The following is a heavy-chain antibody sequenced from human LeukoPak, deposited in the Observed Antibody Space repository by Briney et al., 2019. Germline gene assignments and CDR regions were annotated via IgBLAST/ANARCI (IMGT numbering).Heavy chain of an antibody. CDR2: IIPIFGTA. CDR3: ATHPRFGELPHFDY. Sequence: SVKVSCKASEGTFSSYALSWVRQAPGQGLEWMGGIIPIFGTANYAQRFQGRVTITADESTSTAYMELSSLRSEDTAVYYCATHPRFGELPHFDYWGQGTLVTVSS. D-gene: IGHD3-10*01. CDR1: EGTFSSYA. J-gene: IGHJ4*02. V-gene: IGHV1-69*13.